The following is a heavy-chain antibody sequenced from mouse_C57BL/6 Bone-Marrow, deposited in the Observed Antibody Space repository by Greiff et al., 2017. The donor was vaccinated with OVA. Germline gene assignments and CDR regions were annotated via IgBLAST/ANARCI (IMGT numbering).Heavy chain of an antibody. CDR2: IWSGGST. V-gene: IGHV2-2*01. CDR3: ARKGGVIRKGVYFDY. Sequence: QVQLKQSGPGLVQPSQSLSITCTVSGFSLTSYGVHWVRQSPGKGLEWLGVIWSGGSTDYTAAFISRLSISKDNSKSQVFFKMNSLQADDTAIYYCARKGGVIRKGVYFDYWGQGTTLTVSS. D-gene: IGHD2-4*01. J-gene: IGHJ2*01. CDR1: GFSLTSYG.